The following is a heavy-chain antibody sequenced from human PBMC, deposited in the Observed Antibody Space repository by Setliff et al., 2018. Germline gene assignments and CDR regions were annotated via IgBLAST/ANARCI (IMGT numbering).Heavy chain of an antibody. V-gene: IGHV3-73*01. CDR2: IRSKADSYPT. CDR1: GFTFSGSA. D-gene: IGHD5-18*01. Sequence: PGGSLRLSCAASGFTFSGSAMYWVRQASGKGLEWVGRIRSKADSYPTAYAASVKGRFTISRDDSKNSLYLQMNSLRAEDTAVYYCARVYAYSYGFDSWGQGTQVTVSS. CDR3: ARVYAYSYGFDS. J-gene: IGHJ4*02.